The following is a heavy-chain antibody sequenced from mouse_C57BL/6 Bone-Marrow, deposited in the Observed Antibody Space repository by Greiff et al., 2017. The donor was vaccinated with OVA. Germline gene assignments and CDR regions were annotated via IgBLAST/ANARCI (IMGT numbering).Heavy chain of an antibody. CDR2: IDPETGGT. D-gene: IGHD1-1*01. V-gene: IGHV1-15*01. J-gene: IGHJ4*01. CDR1: GYTFTDYE. CDR3: TRTVVAYYYAMDD. Sequence: QVQLQQSGAELVRPGASVTLSCKASGYTFTDYEMHWVKQTPVHGLAWIGAIDPETGGTAYNQKFKGKAILTADKSSSTAYMELRSLTSEDSAVYYCTRTVVAYYYAMDDWGQGTSVTVSS.